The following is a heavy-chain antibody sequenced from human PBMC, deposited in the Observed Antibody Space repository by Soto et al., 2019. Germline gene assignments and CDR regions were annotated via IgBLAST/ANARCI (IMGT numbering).Heavy chain of an antibody. J-gene: IGHJ4*02. Sequence: SQTLSLTCAISVDIVSSNSAIGNWIRQSPSRGLEWLGRTYYRSKWYNNYAESVKGRITINPDTSKNQFSLQLNSVTPEDTAVYYCSTWHFDYWGQGTLVTVSS. V-gene: IGHV6-1*01. CDR3: STWHFDY. CDR1: VDIVSSNSAI. CDR2: TYYRSKWYN.